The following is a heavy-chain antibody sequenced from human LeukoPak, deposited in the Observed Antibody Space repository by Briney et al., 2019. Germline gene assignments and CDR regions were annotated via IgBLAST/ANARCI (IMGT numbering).Heavy chain of an antibody. CDR1: GFTFSSYG. D-gene: IGHD3-10*01. CDR2: IRYDGSNK. J-gene: IGHJ4*02. CDR3: AKVSERWFGEFGDY. Sequence: GGSLRLSCAASGFTFSSYGMHWVRQAPGKGLEWVAFIRYDGSNKYYADSVKGRFTISRDNSKNTLYLQMNSLRAEDTAVYYCAKVSERWFGEFGDYWGQGTLVTVSS. V-gene: IGHV3-30*02.